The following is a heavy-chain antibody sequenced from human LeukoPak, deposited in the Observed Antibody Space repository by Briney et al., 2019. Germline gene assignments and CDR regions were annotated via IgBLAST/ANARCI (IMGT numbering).Heavy chain of an antibody. V-gene: IGHV1-2*02. CDR2: INPNSGGT. Sequence: ASVKVSCQASGYTFTGYYMHWVRQAPGQGLEWMGWINPNSGGTNYAQKFQGRVTMTRDTSISTAYMELSRLRSDDTAVYYCARDKGGGDCYVGYWGQGTLVTVSS. CDR3: ARDKGGGDCYVGY. J-gene: IGHJ4*02. D-gene: IGHD2-21*02. CDR1: GYTFTGYY.